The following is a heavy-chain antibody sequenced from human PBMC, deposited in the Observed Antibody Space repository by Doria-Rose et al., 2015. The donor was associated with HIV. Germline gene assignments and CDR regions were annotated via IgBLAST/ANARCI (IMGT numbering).Heavy chain of an antibody. CDR3: ARPHFDSDSSGYHGRYAFDI. J-gene: IGHJ3*02. D-gene: IGHD3-22*01. CDR2: IIPILGTV. Sequence: VRQAPGQGLEWVGRIIPILGTVDYAQKLQGRVTIIADKATNTAYMELTSLRSEDTAMYYCARPHFDSDSSGYHGRYAFDIWGQGTMVTVSS. V-gene: IGHV1-69*08.